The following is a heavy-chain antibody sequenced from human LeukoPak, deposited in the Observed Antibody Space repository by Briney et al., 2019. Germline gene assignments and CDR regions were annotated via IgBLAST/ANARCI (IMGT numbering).Heavy chain of an antibody. CDR1: GFTCSSYG. Sequence: PGGALRLSCAASGFTCSSYGMHWVRQAPGKGLEWVAVISYDGSNKYYADSVKGRFTISRDNSKNTLYLQMNSLRAEDTAVYYCAKGTSGDYWGQGTLVTVSS. CDR3: AKGTSGDY. D-gene: IGHD3-10*01. CDR2: ISYDGSNK. V-gene: IGHV3-30*18. J-gene: IGHJ4*02.